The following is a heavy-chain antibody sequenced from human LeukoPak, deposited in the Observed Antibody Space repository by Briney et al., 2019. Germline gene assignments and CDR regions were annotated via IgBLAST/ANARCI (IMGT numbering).Heavy chain of an antibody. CDR1: GFTFSNYH. D-gene: IGHD5-24*01. J-gene: IGHJ4*02. Sequence: GGSLRLSCAASGFTFSNYHMSWVRQAPGKGLEWVSVIYSGGSTYYADSVKGRFTISRHNSKNTLYPQMNSLRAEDTAVYYCARHRERWQTFDYWGQGTLVTVSS. V-gene: IGHV3-53*04. CDR2: IYSGGST. CDR3: ARHRERWQTFDY.